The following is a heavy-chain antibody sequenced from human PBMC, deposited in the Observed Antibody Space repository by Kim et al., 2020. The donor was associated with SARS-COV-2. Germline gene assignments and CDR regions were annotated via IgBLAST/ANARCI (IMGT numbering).Heavy chain of an antibody. V-gene: IGHV4-59*08. CDR2: IYYSGST. J-gene: IGHJ4*02. D-gene: IGHD2-2*01. CDR3: ARHARGGYQLLVDY. Sequence: SETLSLTCTVSGGSISSYYWSWIRQPPGKGLEWIGHIYYSGSTNYNPSLKSRVTISVDTSKNQFSLKLSSVTAADTAVYYCARHARGGYQLLVDYWGQGTLVTVSS. CDR1: GGSISSYY.